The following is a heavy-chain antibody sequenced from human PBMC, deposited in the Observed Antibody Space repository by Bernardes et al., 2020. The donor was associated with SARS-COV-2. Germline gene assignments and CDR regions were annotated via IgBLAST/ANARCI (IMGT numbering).Heavy chain of an antibody. J-gene: IGHJ3*02. D-gene: IGHD3-3*01. CDR1: GFTFSSYS. V-gene: IGHV3-21*01. CDR3: ARDLRFLEWLPWGPGAFDI. CDR2: ISSSSSYI. Sequence: GGSLRLSCAASGFTFSSYSMNWVRQAPGKGLEWVSSISSSSSYIYYADSVKGRFTISRDNAKNSLYLQMNSLRAEDTAVYYCARDLRFLEWLPWGPGAFDIWGQGTMVTVSS.